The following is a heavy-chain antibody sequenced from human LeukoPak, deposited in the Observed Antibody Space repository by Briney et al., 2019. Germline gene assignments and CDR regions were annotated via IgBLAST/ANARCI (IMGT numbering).Heavy chain of an antibody. CDR1: GFTFSNYA. D-gene: IGHD2-15*01. V-gene: IGHV3-23*01. J-gene: IGHJ4*02. CDR3: ARSGVATCHY. CDR2: INPNDDGRS. Sequence: GGSLRLSYQASGFTFSNYAMSWIRQAPGKGLEWVSSINPNDDGRSFFANFVEGRSTISRDDSRSAVYLQMNNLRAEDTAVYYCARSGVATCHYWGQGILVTVSS.